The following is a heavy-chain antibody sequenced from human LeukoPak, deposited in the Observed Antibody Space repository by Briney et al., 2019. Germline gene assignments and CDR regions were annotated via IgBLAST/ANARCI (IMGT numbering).Heavy chain of an antibody. Sequence: ASVKVSCQDSGYTFTSYAMNWVRQTPGQALEWMGWINTNTGNPTNAHGFTGRFVFSLDTSVSTAYLQISSLKAEDTALYYCARDHNYRGHRRWEVDSDYWGQGTLVTVSS. CDR2: INTNTGNP. V-gene: IGHV7-4-1*02. D-gene: IGHD1-26*01. J-gene: IGHJ4*02. CDR1: GYTFTSYA. CDR3: ARDHNYRGHRRWEVDSDY.